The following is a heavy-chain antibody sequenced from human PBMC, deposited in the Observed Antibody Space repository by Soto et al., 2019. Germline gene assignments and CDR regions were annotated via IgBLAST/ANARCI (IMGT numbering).Heavy chain of an antibody. Sequence: QVQLVQSGAELKKPGSSVKVSCKASGGTFSSYAISWVRQAPGHGLEWMGGIIPIFGTANYAQKFQVRVTITADKSTSTAYMELSSLRSEDTAVYYCARREKRDCGVVTYYYDCMDVWGQGTTVTVSS. CDR1: GGTFSSYA. D-gene: IGHD3-3*01. J-gene: IGHJ6*02. V-gene: IGHV1-69*06. CDR2: IIPIFGTA. CDR3: ARREKRDCGVVTYYYDCMDV.